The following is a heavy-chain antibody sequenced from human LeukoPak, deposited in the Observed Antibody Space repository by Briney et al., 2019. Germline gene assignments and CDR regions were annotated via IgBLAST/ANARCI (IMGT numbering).Heavy chain of an antibody. CDR3: AFGYRSGWYKI. J-gene: IGHJ4*02. V-gene: IGHV3-30*04. CDR2: ISYDGSNK. CDR1: GFTFSSYA. D-gene: IGHD6-19*01. Sequence: PGGSLRLSCAASGFTFSSYAMHWVRQAPGKGLEWVAVISYDGSNKYYADSVKGRFTISRDNSKNTLYLQMNSLRAEDTAVYYCAFGYRSGWYKIWGQGTLVTVSS.